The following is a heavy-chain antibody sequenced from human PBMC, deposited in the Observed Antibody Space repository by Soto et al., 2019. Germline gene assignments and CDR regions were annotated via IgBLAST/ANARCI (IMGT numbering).Heavy chain of an antibody. CDR1: GITFSNSA. D-gene: IGHD6-19*01. Sequence: GGSLRLSCAVSGITFSNSAMHWVRQAPGKGLDWVAFISYDGKNQYYADSVKGRLIISRDNAKNSLDLQMNGLRAEDTAVYYCARGHRAVAGTGAFGLWGEGTMVTVSS. CDR3: ARGHRAVAGTGAFGL. J-gene: IGHJ3*01. V-gene: IGHV3-30*04. CDR2: ISYDGKNQ.